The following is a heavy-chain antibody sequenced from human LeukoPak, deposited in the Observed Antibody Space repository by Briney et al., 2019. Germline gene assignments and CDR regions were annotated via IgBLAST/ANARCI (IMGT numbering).Heavy chain of an antibody. D-gene: IGHD2-21*02. CDR2: INRTGGST. J-gene: IGHJ4*02. CDR3: ARDHYHKIHSVMVTAPDY. CDR1: GYTFTSYY. V-gene: IGHV1-46*01. Sequence: GASVKVSCKASGYTFTSYYMHWVRQAPGEGLEWMGIINRTGGSTSYAQKFQGRVTMTRDTSTSTVYMELSSLRSEDTAVYYCARDHYHKIHSVMVTAPDYWGQGTLVIVSS.